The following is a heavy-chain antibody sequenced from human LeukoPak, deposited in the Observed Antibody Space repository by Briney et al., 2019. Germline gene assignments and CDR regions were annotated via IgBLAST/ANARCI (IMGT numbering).Heavy chain of an antibody. CDR2: IKPDGSQK. D-gene: IGHD3-16*01. J-gene: IGHJ3*02. V-gene: IGHV3-7*01. CDR3: AKGTVARFGEGDAFDI. Sequence: PGGSLRLSCVASGFTFNNYWMDWVRQAPGKGLEWVASIKPDGSQKDYVDSVKGRFTISRDNGKNSLYLQLNSLRAEDTAVYYCAKGTVARFGEGDAFDIWGQGTMVTVSS. CDR1: GFTFNNYW.